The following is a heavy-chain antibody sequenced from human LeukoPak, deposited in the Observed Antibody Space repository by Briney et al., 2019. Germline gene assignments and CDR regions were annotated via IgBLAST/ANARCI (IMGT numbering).Heavy chain of an antibody. CDR1: GFTFSSYA. D-gene: IGHD3-10*01. Sequence: GGSLRLSCAASGFTFSSYAMSWVRQAPGKGLEWVSGISGSGDNTYYADSVKGRFTISRDNSKNTLYLQMNSLRAEDTAVYYCAKSGGGSGSYYLYYGMDVWGQGTTVTVSS. V-gene: IGHV3-23*01. CDR2: ISGSGDNT. J-gene: IGHJ6*02. CDR3: AKSGGGSGSYYLYYGMDV.